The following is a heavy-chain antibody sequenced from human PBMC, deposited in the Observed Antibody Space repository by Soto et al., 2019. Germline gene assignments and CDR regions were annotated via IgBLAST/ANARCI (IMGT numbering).Heavy chain of an antibody. J-gene: IGHJ6*04. V-gene: IGHV4-4*02. CDR1: GGSISSSNW. Sequence: SETLSLTCAVSGGSISSSNWWSWVRQPPGKGLEWIGEIYHSGSTNYNPSLKSRVTISVDKSKNHFSLNLSSVTAAATAVYYCGGAPRVYVYYPVRAFGGKGTTVPVSP. CDR3: GGAPRVYVYYPVRAF. CDR2: IYHSGST. D-gene: IGHD3-16*01.